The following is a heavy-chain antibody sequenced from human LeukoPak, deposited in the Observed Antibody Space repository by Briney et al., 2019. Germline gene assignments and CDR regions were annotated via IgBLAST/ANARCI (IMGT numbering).Heavy chain of an antibody. J-gene: IGHJ4*02. CDR2: ISTSSSYI. V-gene: IGHV3-21*01. Sequence: GGSLRLSCAASGFTFSSYVMKWVRQAPGKGLEWVSSISTSSSYIYYADSVKGRFTISRDNAKNSLYLQMNSLRAEDTAVYYCARTGYRSGWSFDYWGQGTLVTVSS. CDR1: GFTFSSYV. D-gene: IGHD6-19*01. CDR3: ARTGYRSGWSFDY.